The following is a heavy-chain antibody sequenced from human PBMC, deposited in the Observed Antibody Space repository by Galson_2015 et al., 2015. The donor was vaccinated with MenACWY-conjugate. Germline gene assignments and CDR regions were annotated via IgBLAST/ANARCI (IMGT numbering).Heavy chain of an antibody. CDR1: GFTFSSYP. CDR3: ARLADGYTAFSYYFDY. V-gene: IGHV3-30*04. Sequence: SLRLSCAASGFTFSSYPMHWVRQAPGKGLEWVAVISYDGSIKYYADSVKGRFTISRDTSKNTLYLQMNSLRAEDTAVYYCARLADGYTAFSYYFDYWGQGTLVTVSS. CDR2: ISYDGSIK. J-gene: IGHJ4*02. D-gene: IGHD5-18*01.